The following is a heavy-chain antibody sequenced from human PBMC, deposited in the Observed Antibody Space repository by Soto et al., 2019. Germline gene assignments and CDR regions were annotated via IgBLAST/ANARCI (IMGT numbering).Heavy chain of an antibody. Sequence: HPGGSLRLCCAASGFTFSNYAMSWVRQAPGKGLEWVSAISGSGGSTYYADSVKGRFTISRDNSKNTLYLQMNSLRAEDTAVYYCAKDSDTAILYYYYGMDVWGQGTTVTVSS. J-gene: IGHJ6*02. D-gene: IGHD5-18*01. CDR2: ISGSGGST. CDR3: AKDSDTAILYYYYGMDV. V-gene: IGHV3-23*01. CDR1: GFTFSNYA.